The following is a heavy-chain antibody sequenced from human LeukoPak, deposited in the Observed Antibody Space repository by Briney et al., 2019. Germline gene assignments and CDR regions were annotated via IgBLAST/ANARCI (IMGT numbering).Heavy chain of an antibody. D-gene: IGHD3-22*01. Sequence: PSETRSLTCTVSGGSISSYYWSWIRQPPGKGLEWIGYIYYSGSTNYNPSLKSRVTISVDTSKNQFSLKLSSVTAADTAVYYCAGEYYYDSSGYPHAFDIWGQGTMVTVSS. CDR2: IYYSGST. CDR1: GGSISSYY. V-gene: IGHV4-59*01. J-gene: IGHJ3*02. CDR3: AGEYYYDSSGYPHAFDI.